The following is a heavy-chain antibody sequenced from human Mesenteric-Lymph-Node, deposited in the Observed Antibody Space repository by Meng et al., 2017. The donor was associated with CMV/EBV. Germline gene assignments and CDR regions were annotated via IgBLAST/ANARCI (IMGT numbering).Heavy chain of an antibody. CDR3: ARGEWFGESLTYY. Sequence: GAHGGSLSGFYWRWLRQPPGKGLEWIGKSDHSGRTTYNPSLKSRVTISVDSSRNQFSLRLTSVTAADTAVYYCARGEWFGESLTYYWGKGTLVTVSS. CDR1: GGSLSGFY. V-gene: IGHV4-34*01. J-gene: IGHJ4*02. CDR2: SDHSGRT. D-gene: IGHD3-10*01.